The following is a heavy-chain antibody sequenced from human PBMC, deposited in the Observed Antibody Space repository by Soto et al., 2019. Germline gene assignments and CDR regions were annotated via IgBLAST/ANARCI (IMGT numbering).Heavy chain of an antibody. CDR3: ARDRNGYNPGRAFDI. V-gene: IGHV3-21*01. Sequence: LRLSCAASGFTFSSYSMNWVRQAPGKGLEWVSSISSSSSYIYYADSVKGRFTISRDNAKNSLYLQMNSLRAEDTAVYYCARDRNGYNPGRAFDIWGQGTMVTVSS. J-gene: IGHJ3*02. CDR1: GFTFSSYS. CDR2: ISSSSSYI. D-gene: IGHD5-12*01.